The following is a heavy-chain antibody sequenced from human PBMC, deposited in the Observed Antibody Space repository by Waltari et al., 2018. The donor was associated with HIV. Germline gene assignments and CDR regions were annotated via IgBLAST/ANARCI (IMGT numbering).Heavy chain of an antibody. CDR1: GYTFSTYD. V-gene: IGHV1-8*01. J-gene: IGHJ6*02. Sequence: QVHLVQSGAEVKKPGASVRVSCKASGYTFSTYDINWVRPAPGQGLEWMGWMNPNSGDTGYAQKFQGRLTLTRNTSISTAYMELSSLRSEDTAMYYCARVNDFWSGYYASGMDVWGQGTTVTVSS. CDR2: MNPNSGDT. CDR3: ARVNDFWSGYYASGMDV. D-gene: IGHD3-3*01.